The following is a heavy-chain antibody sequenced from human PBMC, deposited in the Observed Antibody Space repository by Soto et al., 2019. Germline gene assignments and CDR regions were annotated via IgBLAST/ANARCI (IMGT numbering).Heavy chain of an antibody. Sequence: PSETLSLTCTVSGDSISSVDHYWSWIRQHPGKGLEWMGYIYHNGRTPYNPSLNSRLTISIDPSTNRFSLNLTSVTAADTALYFCARLRWETENNWFDPWGQGALVTVSS. CDR2: IYHNGRT. CDR3: ARLRWETENNWFDP. J-gene: IGHJ5*02. V-gene: IGHV4-30-4*01. D-gene: IGHD1-26*01. CDR1: GDSISSVDHY.